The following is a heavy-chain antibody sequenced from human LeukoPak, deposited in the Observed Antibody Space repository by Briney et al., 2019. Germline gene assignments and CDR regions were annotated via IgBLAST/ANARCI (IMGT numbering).Heavy chain of an antibody. CDR2: TYYRSKWYY. Sequence: SQTLSVTCAISGDSVSDKNGAWNWVRQSPSRGLEWLGRTYYRSKWYYDYAPSFNGRITINPDASNNQFSLLLSSVTPDDTAVYYCARDLGNTGWYTSDYWGQGTLVTVSS. V-gene: IGHV6-1*01. J-gene: IGHJ4*02. D-gene: IGHD6-19*01. CDR3: ARDLGNTGWYTSDY. CDR1: GDSVSDKNGA.